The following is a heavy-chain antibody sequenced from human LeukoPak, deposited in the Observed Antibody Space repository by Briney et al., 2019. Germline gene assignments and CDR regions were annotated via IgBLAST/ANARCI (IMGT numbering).Heavy chain of an antibody. CDR1: GYSFTTYD. CDR3: AKATTTIAAVPHNP. J-gene: IGHJ5*02. CDR2: MNPKSGNT. D-gene: IGHD6-13*01. Sequence: RVASVKVSCKASGYSFTTYDVNRVRQAPGQGLEWMGWMNPKSGNTGYAPKFQGRVTMTRNTSIDTAFMELKSLSFEDTAVYYCAKATTTIAAVPHNPWGQGTLVTVSS. V-gene: IGHV1-8*01.